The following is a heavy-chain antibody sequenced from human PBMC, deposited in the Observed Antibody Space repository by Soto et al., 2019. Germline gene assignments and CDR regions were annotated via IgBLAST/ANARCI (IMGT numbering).Heavy chain of an antibody. Sequence: GGSLILSCAASGFTFTRYSMNWVRQAPGKGLEWVSSISSTTNYIYYGDSMKGRFTISRDNAKNSLYLEMNNLRAEDTAVYYCARESEDLTSNFDYWGQGTLVTVSS. CDR3: ARESEDLTSNFDY. V-gene: IGHV3-21*06. CDR1: GFTFTRYS. J-gene: IGHJ4*02. CDR2: ISSTTNYI.